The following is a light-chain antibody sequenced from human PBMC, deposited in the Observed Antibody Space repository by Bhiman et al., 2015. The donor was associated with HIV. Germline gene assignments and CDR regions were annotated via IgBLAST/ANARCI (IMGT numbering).Light chain of an antibody. CDR3: SSYTSSSPRV. CDR2: EVS. V-gene: IGLV2-14*02. CDR1: SSDVGSYNL. Sequence: QSALTQPASVSGSPGQSITISCTGTSSDVGSYNLVSWYQQHPGKAPKLMIYEVSKRPSGVSNRFSGSKSGNTASLTISGLQAEDEADYYCSSYTSSSPRVFGGGTKLTVL. J-gene: IGLJ3*02.